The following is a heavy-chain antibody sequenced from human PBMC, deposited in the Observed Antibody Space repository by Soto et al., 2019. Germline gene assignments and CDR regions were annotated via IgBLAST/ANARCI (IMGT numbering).Heavy chain of an antibody. V-gene: IGHV1-2*02. D-gene: IGHD3-16*02. Sequence: QVQLVQSGAEVKKPGASVKVSCKASGYTFSGYFMHWVRQAPGQGLEWMGWINPNSGGTNYAQNFQGRVTMTRETSISTAYMELSRLRSDDTAVYYCATLGELSFDYWGQGTLVTVSS. CDR2: INPNSGGT. J-gene: IGHJ4*02. CDR1: GYTFSGYF. CDR3: ATLGELSFDY.